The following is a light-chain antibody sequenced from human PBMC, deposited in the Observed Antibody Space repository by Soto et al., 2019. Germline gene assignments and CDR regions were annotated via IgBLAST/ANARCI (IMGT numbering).Light chain of an antibody. CDR2: GAS. CDR3: QQYNNWPL. V-gene: IGKV3-15*01. Sequence: EIVMTQSPATLSVXPGERATLSCRASQSVSSNLAWYQQKPGQAPRLLIYGASTRATGIPARFSGSGSGTEFTLTISSLQSEDFAVYYCQQYNNWPLFGPGTKVDIK. CDR1: QSVSSN. J-gene: IGKJ3*01.